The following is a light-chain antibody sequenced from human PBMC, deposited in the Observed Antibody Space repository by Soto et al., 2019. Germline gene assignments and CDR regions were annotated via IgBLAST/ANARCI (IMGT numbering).Light chain of an antibody. Sequence: EIVLTQSPGTLSLSPGERATLSCRASQSVSNNYLAWYQQKSGQAPRLLIYGAFSRANGIPVRFSGSASGTDFTLIISRLEPEAGAVYYCQQYGSLPKTFGQGTKVEIK. CDR2: GAF. V-gene: IGKV3-20*01. CDR1: QSVSNNY. J-gene: IGKJ1*01. CDR3: QQYGSLPKT.